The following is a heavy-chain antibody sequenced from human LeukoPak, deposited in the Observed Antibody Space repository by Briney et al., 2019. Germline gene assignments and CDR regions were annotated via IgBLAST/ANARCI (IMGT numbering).Heavy chain of an antibody. Sequence: AESLTLSCAASGFSFSISWMHWVRQPPGKGLVWVSRINSDGTTTYYADSVKGRCTISRENATNTLFLQMNSLRPEDTALYYCSSDPYIANFWTGYPHYWGQVTLVTVSS. D-gene: IGHD3/OR15-3a*01. CDR1: GFSFSISW. CDR2: INSDGTTT. V-gene: IGHV3-74*01. CDR3: SSDPYIANFWTGYPHY. J-gene: IGHJ4*02.